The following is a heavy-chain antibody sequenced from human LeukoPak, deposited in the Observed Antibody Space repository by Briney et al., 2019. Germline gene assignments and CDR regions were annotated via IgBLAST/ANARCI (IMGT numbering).Heavy chain of an antibody. V-gene: IGHV4-61*08. CDR2: IDDSGNT. J-gene: IGHJ3*02. CDR1: GGSISSGGYS. Sequence: SETLSLTCAVSGGSISSGGYSWSWIRRPPGKGLEWIGYIDDSGNTNYNPSLKSQVTISVDKSKNQFSLKLSFVTAADTAMYYCARSDYHNSGSHTVFDAFDIWGQGTRVTVSS. CDR3: ARSDYHNSGSHTVFDAFDI. D-gene: IGHD3-10*01.